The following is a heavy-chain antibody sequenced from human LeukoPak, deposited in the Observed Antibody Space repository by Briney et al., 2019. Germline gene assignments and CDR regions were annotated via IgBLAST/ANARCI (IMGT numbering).Heavy chain of an antibody. CDR2: INHSGST. Sequence: PSETLSLTCAVYGGSFSDYYWSWIRQPPGKGLEWIGEINHSGSTNYDPSLTSRVTISVDTSKNQFSLKLSSVTAADTAVYYCARVPGGALNWFDPWGQGTLVTVSS. D-gene: IGHD1-1*01. CDR3: ARVPGGALNWFDP. J-gene: IGHJ5*02. CDR1: GGSFSDYY. V-gene: IGHV4-34*01.